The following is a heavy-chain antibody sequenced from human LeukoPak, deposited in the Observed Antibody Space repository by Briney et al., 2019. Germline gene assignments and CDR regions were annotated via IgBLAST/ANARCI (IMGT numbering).Heavy chain of an antibody. J-gene: IGHJ4*02. D-gene: IGHD6-19*01. V-gene: IGHV4-59*12. Sequence: SETLSLTCTVSGGSISSYYWSWIRQPPGKGLEWIGYIYYSGSTNYNPSLKSRVTISVDTSKNQFSLKLSSVTAADTAVYYCARDGTQHQWLAYWGQGTLVTVSS. CDR2: IYYSGST. CDR3: ARDGTQHQWLAY. CDR1: GGSISSYY.